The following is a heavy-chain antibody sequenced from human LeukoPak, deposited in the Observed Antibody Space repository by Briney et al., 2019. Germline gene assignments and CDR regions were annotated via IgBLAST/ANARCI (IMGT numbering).Heavy chain of an antibody. Sequence: GRSLRLSCAASGFSFSSYAMHWVRQAPGMGLEWVALISLDGSNKYYADSVKGRFTISRDNSKNTLYLQMNSLRGEDTAVYYCARVSNYSDYVGPFDYWGQGTLVTVSS. D-gene: IGHD4-11*01. CDR1: GFSFSSYA. V-gene: IGHV3-30*04. CDR2: ISLDGSNK. J-gene: IGHJ4*02. CDR3: ARVSNYSDYVGPFDY.